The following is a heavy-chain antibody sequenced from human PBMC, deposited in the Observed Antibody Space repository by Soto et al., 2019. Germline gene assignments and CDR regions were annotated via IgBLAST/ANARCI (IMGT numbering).Heavy chain of an antibody. CDR3: ACYGWNFNWFDP. CDR1: GGSFSAYY. V-gene: IGHV4-34*01. J-gene: IGHJ5*02. Sequence: PPEPLPRSCAFHGGSFSAYYWSRIRQPPGKGLEWIGEINHSRSTNYNPSLKSRVTISVDTSKNQFSLRLSSVTAGDTVVYYCACYGWNFNWFDPWGQGTLVTVSS. CDR2: INHSRST. D-gene: IGHD1-7*01.